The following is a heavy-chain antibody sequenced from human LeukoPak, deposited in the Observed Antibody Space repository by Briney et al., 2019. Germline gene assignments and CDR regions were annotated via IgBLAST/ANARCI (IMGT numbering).Heavy chain of an antibody. Sequence: SETLSLTCTVSGGSISSYYWGWIRQPPGKGLEWIGSIYYSGSTYYSPSLKSRVTISVDTSKNQFSLKLTSVTAADTAVYYCARHRVPHDYCDWGQGTLVTVSS. D-gene: IGHD4-11*01. CDR3: ARHRVPHDYCD. J-gene: IGHJ4*02. V-gene: IGHV4-39*01. CDR1: GGSISSYY. CDR2: IYYSGST.